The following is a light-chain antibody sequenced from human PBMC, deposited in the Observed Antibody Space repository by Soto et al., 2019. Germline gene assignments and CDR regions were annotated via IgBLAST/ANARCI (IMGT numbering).Light chain of an antibody. CDR2: GAS. CDR3: QQYGSSPNT. J-gene: IGKJ1*01. CDR1: QSVINSY. V-gene: IGKV3-20*01. Sequence: EIVLTQSPGTLSLSPGERATLSCRASQSVINSYVAWYQQKPGQAPRLLMYGASTRATGIPDRFTGSGSGTDFTLTISRLEPEDFAVYYCQQYGSSPNTFGQGTKVEIK.